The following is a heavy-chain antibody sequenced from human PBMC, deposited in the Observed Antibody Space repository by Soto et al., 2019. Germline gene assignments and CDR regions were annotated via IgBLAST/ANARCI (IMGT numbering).Heavy chain of an antibody. D-gene: IGHD6-13*01. CDR1: GFTLSTYW. J-gene: IGHJ4*02. CDR2: INNDGSST. Sequence: EVQLVESGGDLVQPGGSLRLSCAASGFTLSTYWMHWVRQAPGKGLVWVSRINNDGSSTSYADSVKGQFTISRDTAKNTLYLQMNSLRVEDTAVYYCARVDRSSSWYVDYWGQGTLVTVSS. CDR3: ARVDRSSSWYVDY. V-gene: IGHV3-74*01.